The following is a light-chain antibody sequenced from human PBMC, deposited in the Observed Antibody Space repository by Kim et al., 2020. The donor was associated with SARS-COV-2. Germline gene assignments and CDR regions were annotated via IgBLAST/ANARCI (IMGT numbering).Light chain of an antibody. V-gene: IGKV3-20*01. J-gene: IGKJ5*01. CDR1: QSVSCSY. CDR3: QQYGSSPLIT. CDR2: GAS. Sequence: PGERATLSCRASQSVSCSYLAWYQQKPGQAPRLLSYGASSRATGIPDRFSGSGSGTDFTLTISRLEPEDFAVYYCQQYGSSPLITFGQGTRLEIK.